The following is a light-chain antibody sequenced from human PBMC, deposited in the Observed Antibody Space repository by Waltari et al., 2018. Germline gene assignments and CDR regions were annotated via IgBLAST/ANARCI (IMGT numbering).Light chain of an antibody. Sequence: AIRITQSPSSLSASTGDRVTITCRASPGISSYLAWYQQKPGKAPKVLIYAASTLQSGVPSRFSGSGSGTDFTLTISCLKSEDFAIYYCQQYYSNPATFGQGTKVEIK. CDR2: AAS. CDR3: QQYYSNPAT. J-gene: IGKJ1*01. V-gene: IGKV1-8*01. CDR1: PGISSY.